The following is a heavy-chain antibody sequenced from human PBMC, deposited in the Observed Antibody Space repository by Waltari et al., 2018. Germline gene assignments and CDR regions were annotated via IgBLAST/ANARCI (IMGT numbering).Heavy chain of an antibody. D-gene: IGHD3-10*01. CDR2: IYYSGST. CDR1: GGSISSSSYY. J-gene: IGHJ6*02. CDR3: ARQGFYGSGTSTLYGMDV. V-gene: IGHV4-39*01. Sequence: QVQLQESGPGLVKPSETLSLTCTVSGGSISSSSYYWGWIRPPPGKGLEWIGSIYYSGSTYYNPSLKSRVTISVDTSKNQFSLKLSSVTAADTAVYYCARQGFYGSGTSTLYGMDVWGQGTTVTVSS.